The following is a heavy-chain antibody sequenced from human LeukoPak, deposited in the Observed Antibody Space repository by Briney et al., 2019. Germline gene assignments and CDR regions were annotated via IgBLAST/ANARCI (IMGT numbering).Heavy chain of an antibody. CDR3: AKLLSYCSGGSCYSGRVYGMDV. J-gene: IGHJ6*02. CDR2: IRYDGSNK. V-gene: IGHV3-30*02. CDR1: GFTFSSYG. D-gene: IGHD2-15*01. Sequence: GGSLRLSCAASGFTFSSYGMHWVRQAPGKGLEWVAFIRYDGSNKYYADSVKGRFTISRDNSKNTLYLQMNSLRAEDTAVYYCAKLLSYCSGGSCYSGRVYGMDVWGQGTTATVSS.